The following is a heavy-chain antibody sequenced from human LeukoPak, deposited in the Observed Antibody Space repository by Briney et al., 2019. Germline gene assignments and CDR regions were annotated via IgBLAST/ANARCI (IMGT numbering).Heavy chain of an antibody. D-gene: IGHD1-1*01. CDR2: ISSSGSTI. Sequence: TGGSLRLSCAASGFTFSSYEMNWVRQAPGKGLEWVSYISSSGSTIYYAASVKGRFTISRDNAKNPLYLQMNSLRAEDTAVYYCARDVQLERQTYYYYYGMDVWGQGTTVTVSS. CDR3: ARDVQLERQTYYYYYGMDV. V-gene: IGHV3-48*03. CDR1: GFTFSSYE. J-gene: IGHJ6*02.